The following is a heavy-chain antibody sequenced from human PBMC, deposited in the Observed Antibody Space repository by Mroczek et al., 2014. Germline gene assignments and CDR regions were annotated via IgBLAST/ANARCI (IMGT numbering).Heavy chain of an antibody. V-gene: IGHV3-9*01. D-gene: IGHD6-19*01. Sequence: VQLVQSGGGLVQPGRSLRLSCAASGFTFDDYAMHWVRQAPGKGLEWVSGISWNSGSIGYADSVKGRFTISRDNAKNSLYLQMNSLRAEDTALYYCAKASVAAPRRDDAFDIWGQGTMVTVSS. J-gene: IGHJ3*02. CDR1: GFTFDDYA. CDR3: AKASVAAPRRDDAFDI. CDR2: ISWNSGSI.